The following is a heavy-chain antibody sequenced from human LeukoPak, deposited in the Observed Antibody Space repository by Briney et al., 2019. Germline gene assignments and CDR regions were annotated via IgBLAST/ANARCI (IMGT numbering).Heavy chain of an antibody. D-gene: IGHD5-12*01. CDR1: GGSIRSYY. CDR3: ARHGGYLLDV. V-gene: IGHV4-4*09. CDR2: IYAGGCT. Sequence: KTSETLSLTCTVSGGSIRSYYWSWIRQSPGQGLESIGYIYAGGCTNASPSLGSRVTISVDTSKDQVSLKLASVTVSDADVYYCARHGGYLLDVWGKGTTVTVSS. J-gene: IGHJ6*04.